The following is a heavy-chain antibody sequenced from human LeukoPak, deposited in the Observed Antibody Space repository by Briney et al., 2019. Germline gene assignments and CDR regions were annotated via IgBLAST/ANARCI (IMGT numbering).Heavy chain of an antibody. CDR3: GREGVAGTGLDY. J-gene: IGHJ4*01. D-gene: IGHD6-13*01. V-gene: IGHV1-46*01. CDR1: GYTFSIYN. Sequence: ASVKVSCKASGYTFSIYNMHWVRQAPGQGLEWMGIINPSGGTSYAQKLQGRVTMTRDTSTSTLYMELSRLKSEDTAVYYCGREGVAGTGLDYWGQGTLVTVSS. CDR2: INPSGGT.